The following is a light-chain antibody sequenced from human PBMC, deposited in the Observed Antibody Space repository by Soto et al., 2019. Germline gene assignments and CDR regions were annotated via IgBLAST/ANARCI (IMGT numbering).Light chain of an antibody. CDR2: AAS. CDR1: QSISNY. V-gene: IGKV1-39*01. J-gene: IGKJ3*01. Sequence: DIQMTQSPSSLSASVGDRVTITCRASQSISNYLNWYQQKPGKAPKLLIYAASNLQSGVPSRFSGSGSGTDFTLTISSLQPEDFATYSSQQSYTTLFAFGPGTNVDI. CDR3: QQSYTTLFA.